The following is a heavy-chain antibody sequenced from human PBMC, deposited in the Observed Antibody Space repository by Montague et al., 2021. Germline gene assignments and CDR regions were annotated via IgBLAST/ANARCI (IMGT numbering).Heavy chain of an antibody. Sequence: SETLSLTYTVSGDSIRSVTYSFGSSPYYWAWLRQSPGKQLEWIGSLYYSGNTYYSPFLKSRLIMSMYTSENQFSLRLTSVTAADTAVSYCERHSHNERHGDWGQGTLVTVSS. CDR3: ERHSHNERHGD. J-gene: IGHJ4*02. CDR1: GDSIRSVTYSFGSSPYY. V-gene: IGHV4-39*01. CDR2: LYYSGNT. D-gene: IGHD3-10*01.